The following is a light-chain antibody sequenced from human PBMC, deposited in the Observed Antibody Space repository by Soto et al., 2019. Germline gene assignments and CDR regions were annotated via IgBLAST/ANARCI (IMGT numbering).Light chain of an antibody. CDR1: QAVSSSY. CDR2: GVS. CDR3: QQYGHSPYT. J-gene: IGKJ2*01. Sequence: EIVLTQSPGTLSLSPGVRATLSCRASQAVSSSYLAWYQQKPGQAPRLLIYGVSSRATGIPDRFSGSGSGTDFTLTIGSLEPEDFAVYYCQQYGHSPYTFGQGTKLEIK. V-gene: IGKV3-20*01.